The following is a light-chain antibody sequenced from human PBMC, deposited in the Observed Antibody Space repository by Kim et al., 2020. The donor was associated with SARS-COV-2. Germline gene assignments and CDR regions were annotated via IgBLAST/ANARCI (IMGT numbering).Light chain of an antibody. CDR1: SGHSSYA. Sequence: SVQLTCTLSSGHSSYAIAWHQQQPEKGPRYLMKLNSDGSHSKGDGIPDRFSGSSSGAERYLTISSLQSEDEADYYCQTWGTGIHVFGGGTKLTVL. CDR3: QTWGTGIHV. J-gene: IGLJ3*02. CDR2: LNSDGSH. V-gene: IGLV4-69*01.